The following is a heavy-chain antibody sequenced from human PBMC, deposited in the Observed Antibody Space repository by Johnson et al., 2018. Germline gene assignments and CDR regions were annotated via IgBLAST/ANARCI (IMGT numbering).Heavy chain of an antibody. D-gene: IGHD3-22*01. V-gene: IGHV3-66*02. J-gene: IGHJ1*01. CDR3: ARGYYDSSGYGYFQH. Sequence: VQLVQSGGGLVQPGGSLRLSCAASGFTVSSNYMSWVRQAPGKGLEWVSVIYSGGSTYYADSVKGRFTISRDNSKNTLYLQMNSLRAEDTAVYYCARGYYDSSGYGYFQHWGQGTLVTVSS. CDR2: IYSGGST. CDR1: GFTVSSNY.